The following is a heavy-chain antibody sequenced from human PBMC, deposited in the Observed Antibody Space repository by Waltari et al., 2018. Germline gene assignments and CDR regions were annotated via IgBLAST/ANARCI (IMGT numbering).Heavy chain of an antibody. CDR3: ARGAPGYSSGRYYFDY. V-gene: IGHV1-2*02. CDR1: GYTFTGYY. CDR2: INPNSGGT. Sequence: QVQLVQSGAEVKKPGASVKVSCKASGYTFTGYYMHGVRQAPGQGLEWMGGINPNSGGTNYAQKCQGRVTMTRDTSISTAYMELSRLRSDDTAVYYCARGAPGYSSGRYYFDYWGQGTLVTVSS. J-gene: IGHJ4*02. D-gene: IGHD6-19*01.